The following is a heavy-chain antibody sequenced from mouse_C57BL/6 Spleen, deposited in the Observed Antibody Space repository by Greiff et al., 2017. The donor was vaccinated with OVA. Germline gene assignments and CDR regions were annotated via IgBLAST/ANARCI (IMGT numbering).Heavy chain of an antibody. Sequence: QVQLQQSGPELVKPGASVKLSCKASGYTFTSYDINWVKQRPGQGLEWIGWIYPRDGSTKYNEKFKGKATLTVDTSSSTAYMELHSLTSEDSAVYFCARRMGITTVVASFDYWGQGTTLTVSS. CDR2: IYPRDGST. D-gene: IGHD1-1*01. V-gene: IGHV1-85*01. J-gene: IGHJ2*01. CDR3: ARRMGITTVVASFDY. CDR1: GYTFTSYD.